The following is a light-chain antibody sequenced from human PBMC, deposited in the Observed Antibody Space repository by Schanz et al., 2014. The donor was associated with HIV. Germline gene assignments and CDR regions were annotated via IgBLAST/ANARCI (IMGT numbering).Light chain of an antibody. Sequence: EIVLTQSPGTLSLSPGERATLSCRASQSVSSNFLAWYQQKPGQAPRLVIFGASNRAAGIPDRFSGTGSGTDFTLTISRLEPEDFAVYYCQQFGISPPWTFGQGTKVEI. CDR1: QSVSSNF. CDR3: QQFGISPPWT. CDR2: GAS. V-gene: IGKV3-20*01. J-gene: IGKJ1*01.